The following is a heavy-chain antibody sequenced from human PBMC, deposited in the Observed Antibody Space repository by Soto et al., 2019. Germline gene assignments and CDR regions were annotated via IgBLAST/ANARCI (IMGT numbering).Heavy chain of an antibody. D-gene: IGHD3-16*01. Sequence: GGSLRLSCAASGFTFSSYGMHWVRQAPGKGLEWVAVIWYDGSNKYYADSVKGRFTISRDNSKNTLYLQMNSLRAEDTAVYYCARDSPYDIVRGRSATPDYWGQGP. CDR3: ARDSPYDIVRGRSATPDY. CDR2: IWYDGSNK. J-gene: IGHJ4*02. CDR1: GFTFSSYG. V-gene: IGHV3-33*01.